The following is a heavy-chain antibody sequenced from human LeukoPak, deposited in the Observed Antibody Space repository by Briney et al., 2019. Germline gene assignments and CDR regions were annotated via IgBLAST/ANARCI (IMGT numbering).Heavy chain of an antibody. D-gene: IGHD3-10*01. J-gene: IGHJ4*02. Sequence: SETLSLTCAVYGGSFSDYYWSWIRQPPGKGLEWIGEINHSGSTNYNPSLKSRVTISVDTSKTQYSLKLTSVPAADTAVYYCTRGRRYYGSGSYSCDYGGQGTLVTVSS. CDR3: TRGRRYYGSGSYSCDY. V-gene: IGHV4-34*01. CDR2: INHSGST. CDR1: GGSFSDYY.